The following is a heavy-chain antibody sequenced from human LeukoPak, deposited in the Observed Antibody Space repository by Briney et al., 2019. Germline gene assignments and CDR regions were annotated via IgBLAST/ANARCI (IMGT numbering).Heavy chain of an antibody. CDR1: GYTFTGDY. Sequence: ASVKVSCKASGYTFTGDYMHWVRQAPGQGFEWMGWINPNSGDTNSAQKFRGRVTMTRDTSISTVYTELSSLRSDDTAVYYCARRGEVRELRHWGQGSLVTVSS. J-gene: IGHJ4*02. CDR2: INPNSGDT. D-gene: IGHD1-26*01. CDR3: ARRGEVRELRH. V-gene: IGHV1-2*02.